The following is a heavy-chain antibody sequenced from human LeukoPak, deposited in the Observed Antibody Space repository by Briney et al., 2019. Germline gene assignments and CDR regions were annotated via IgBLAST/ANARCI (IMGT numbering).Heavy chain of an antibody. CDR2: INPNSGGT. J-gene: IGHJ4*02. D-gene: IGHD6-19*01. V-gene: IGHV1-2*06. CDR3: ARPNIAVAGGDFDY. Sequence: ASVKVSCKASGYTFTGYYMHWVRQAPGQGLEWMGRINPNSGGTNYAQKFQGRVTKTRDTSISTAYMELSRLRSDDTAVYYCARPNIAVAGGDFDYWGQGTLVTVSS. CDR1: GYTFTGYY.